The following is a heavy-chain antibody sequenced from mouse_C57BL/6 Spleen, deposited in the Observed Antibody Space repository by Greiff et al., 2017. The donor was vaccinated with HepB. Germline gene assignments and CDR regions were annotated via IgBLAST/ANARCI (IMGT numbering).Heavy chain of an antibody. CDR3: ARHQLGRDYAMDY. J-gene: IGHJ4*01. CDR1: GFSLTSYG. V-gene: IGHV2-6-1*01. Sequence: VQRVESGPGLVAPSQSLSITCTVSGFSLTSYGVHWVRQPPGKGLEWLVVIWSDGSTTYNSALKSRLSISKDNSKSQVFLKMNSLQTDDTAMYYCARHQLGRDYAMDYWGQGTSVTVSS. D-gene: IGHD4-1*02. CDR2: IWSDGST.